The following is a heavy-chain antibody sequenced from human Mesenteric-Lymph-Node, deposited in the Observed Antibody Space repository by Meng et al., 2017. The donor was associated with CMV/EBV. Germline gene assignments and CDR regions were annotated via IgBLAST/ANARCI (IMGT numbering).Heavy chain of an antibody. Sequence: ASVKVSCKASGYTFTSYDINWVRQATGQGLEWMGWINPKSGGSNYTQKFQGRVTMTRDTSISTAYLELSRLGSDDTAVYYCARDHYYYGMDVWGQGTTVTVSS. CDR3: ARDHYYYGMDV. CDR1: GYTFTSYD. CDR2: INPKSGGS. V-gene: IGHV1-2*02. J-gene: IGHJ6*02.